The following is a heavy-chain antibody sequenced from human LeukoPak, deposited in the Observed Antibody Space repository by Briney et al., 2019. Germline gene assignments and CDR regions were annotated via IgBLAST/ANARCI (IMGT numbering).Heavy chain of an antibody. D-gene: IGHD4-17*01. CDR2: INPNSGGT. CDR3: ARDIDRYGDYDY. CDR1: GYTFAGYY. Sequence: ASVKVSCKASGYTFAGYYMHWVRQAPGQGLEWMGWINPNSGGTNYAQKFQGRVTMTRDTSISTAYMELSRLRSDDTAVYYCARDIDRYGDYDYWGQGTLVTVSS. J-gene: IGHJ4*02. V-gene: IGHV1-2*02.